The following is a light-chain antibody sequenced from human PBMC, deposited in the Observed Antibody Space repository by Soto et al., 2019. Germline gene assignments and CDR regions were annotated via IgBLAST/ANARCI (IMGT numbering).Light chain of an antibody. CDR2: GAS. CDR3: QQYDNLPVT. Sequence: EVVMTQSPVTLSVSPGERATLSCRASQSVSSNLAWYQQKPGQAPRLLIYGASTRATGIPARFSGSGSGTDFTFTISSLQPEDIATYYCQQYDNLPVTFGQGTRLEIK. CDR1: QSVSSN. J-gene: IGKJ5*01. V-gene: IGKV3-15*01.